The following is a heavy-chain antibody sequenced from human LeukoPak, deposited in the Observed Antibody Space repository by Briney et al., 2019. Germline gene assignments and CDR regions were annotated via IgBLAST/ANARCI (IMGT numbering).Heavy chain of an antibody. CDR3: ARDGSYGSVDY. CDR2: ISSSSSYI. D-gene: IGHD1-26*01. CDR1: GFTFSSYS. Sequence: GGSLRLSCAASGFTFSSYSMNWVRQAPGKGLEWVSSISSSSSYIYYAESVKGRFTISRDNAKNSLYLQMNSLRAEDTAVYYCARDGSYGSVDYWGQGTLVTVSS. V-gene: IGHV3-21*01. J-gene: IGHJ4*02.